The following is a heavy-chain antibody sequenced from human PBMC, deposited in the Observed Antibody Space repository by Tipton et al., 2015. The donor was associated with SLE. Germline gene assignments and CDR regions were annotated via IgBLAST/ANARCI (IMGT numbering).Heavy chain of an antibody. Sequence: TLSLTCAVYGGSFDGYYWSGIRQPPGKGLEWIGSMFYRGTTYYNPSLKSRVTISVDTSKNQFSLKLSSVTAADTAVYYCARDGRVTSSGGDYYHYYYYMDVWGKGTTVTVSS. CDR3: ARDGRVTSSGGDYYHYYYYMDV. CDR1: GGSFDGYY. CDR2: MFYRGTT. V-gene: IGHV4-34*12. D-gene: IGHD2-21*02. J-gene: IGHJ6*03.